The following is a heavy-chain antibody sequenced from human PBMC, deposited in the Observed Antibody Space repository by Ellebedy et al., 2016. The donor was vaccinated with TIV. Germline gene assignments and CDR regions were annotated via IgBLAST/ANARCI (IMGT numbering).Heavy chain of an antibody. V-gene: IGHV6-1*01. CDR2: TYYSSKWYH. D-gene: IGHD6-19*01. Sequence: MPSETLSLTCAISGDSVSSNSATWNWIRQSPSRGLEWLGRTYYSSKWYHEYVVSVKSRITINPDTSMNQFSLQLNSVTPEDTAVYYCARGVWQWLVPLYYFDSWGQGTLVTVSS. CDR3: ARGVWQWLVPLYYFDS. J-gene: IGHJ4*02. CDR1: GDSVSSNSAT.